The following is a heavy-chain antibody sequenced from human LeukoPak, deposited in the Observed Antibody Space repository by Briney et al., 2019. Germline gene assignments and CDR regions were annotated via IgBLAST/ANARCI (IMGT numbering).Heavy chain of an antibody. CDR1: GFTFSNAW. J-gene: IGHJ4*02. D-gene: IGHD3-22*01. CDR3: TTDDSSAIFPVY. CDR2: IKSKTDGGTT. V-gene: IGHV3-15*01. Sequence: PGGSLRLSCAASGFTFSNAWMSWVRQAPGKGLEWVGRIKSKTDGGTTDYAAPVKGRFTISRDDSKNTLYLQMNSLKTEDTAVYYCTTDDSSAIFPVYWGQGTLVTVSS.